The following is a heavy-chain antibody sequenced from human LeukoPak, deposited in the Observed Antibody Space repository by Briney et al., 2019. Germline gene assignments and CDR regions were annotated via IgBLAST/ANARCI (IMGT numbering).Heavy chain of an antibody. CDR2: INPSGGST. J-gene: IGHJ4*02. Sequence: ASVKVSCKASGYTFTIYYMHWVRQAPGQGLEWMGIINPSGGSTSYAQKFQGRVTMTRDTSTSTVYMELSSLRSEDTAVYYCARSLRIVGATEGPGYWGQGTLVTVSS. D-gene: IGHD1-26*01. CDR1: GYTFTIYY. V-gene: IGHV1-46*01. CDR3: ARSLRIVGATEGPGY.